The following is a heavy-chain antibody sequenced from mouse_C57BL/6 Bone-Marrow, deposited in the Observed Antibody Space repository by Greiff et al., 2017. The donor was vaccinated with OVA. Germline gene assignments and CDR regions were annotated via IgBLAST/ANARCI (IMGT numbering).Heavy chain of an antibody. J-gene: IGHJ3*01. D-gene: IGHD1-3*01. CDR1: GFTFSNYW. CDR3: TMSGNGAY. V-gene: IGHV6-3*01. CDR2: IRLKSDNYAT. Sequence: EVQLQQSGGGLVQPGGSMKLSCVASGFTFSNYWMNWVRQSPEKGLEWVAQIRLKSDNYATHYAESVKGRFTISRDDSKSSVYLQMNNLRAEDTGIYYCTMSGNGAYWGQGTLVTVSA.